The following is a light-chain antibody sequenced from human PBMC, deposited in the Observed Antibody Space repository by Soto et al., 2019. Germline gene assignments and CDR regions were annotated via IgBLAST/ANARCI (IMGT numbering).Light chain of an antibody. Sequence: DIQMTQSPSSLSASVGDRVTITCRASQSISSYLNWYQQKPGKAPKVLIYAASSLQSGVPSRFSGSGSGTDVTLTISSLQPEDFATYYCQQSYRTPPTFGQGTKLEIK. CDR2: AAS. CDR3: QQSYRTPPT. V-gene: IGKV1-39*01. CDR1: QSISSY. J-gene: IGKJ2*01.